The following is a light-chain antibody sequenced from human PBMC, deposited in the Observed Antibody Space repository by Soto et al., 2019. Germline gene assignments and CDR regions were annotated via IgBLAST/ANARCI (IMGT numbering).Light chain of an antibody. CDR2: GNT. Sequence: QAVVTQPPSVSGAPGQRVTISCTGSSSNIGAGYDVHWYQQVPGTAPKLLIYGNTNRPSGVPDRFSASKSGTSASLAITGLQAEDEADYYCQSYESSLSGWMFGGGTKVTVL. V-gene: IGLV1-40*01. J-gene: IGLJ3*02. CDR1: SSNIGAGYD. CDR3: QSYESSLSGWM.